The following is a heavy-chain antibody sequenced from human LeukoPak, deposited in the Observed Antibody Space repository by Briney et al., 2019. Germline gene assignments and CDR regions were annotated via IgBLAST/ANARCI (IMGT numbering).Heavy chain of an antibody. J-gene: IGHJ4*02. D-gene: IGHD2-2*01. Sequence: GGSLRLSCAGSGFTFSDYYMSWIRQAPGKGLEWVSYISGSDTTIYYADSVKGRFTISRDNAQNSLYLQMNTLRADDTAVYYRARADCSSTSCYELDYWGQGTLVTVSS. CDR2: ISGSDTTI. CDR1: GFTFSDYY. CDR3: ARADCSSTSCYELDY. V-gene: IGHV3-11*04.